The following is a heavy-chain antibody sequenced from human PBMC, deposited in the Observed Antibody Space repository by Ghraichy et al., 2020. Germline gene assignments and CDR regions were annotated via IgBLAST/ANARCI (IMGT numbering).Heavy chain of an antibody. J-gene: IGHJ3*02. CDR2: IKQDGSDK. CDR1: GFTFINYY. CDR3: AREGGLEATITTGFDI. V-gene: IGHV3-7*03. Sequence: GGSLRLSCAASGFTFINYYMTWVRQAPGKGLEWVANIKQDGSDKFYVDSVKGRFTISRDNAKNSVYLQMNSLRAEDTAIYYCAREGGLEATITTGFDIWGQGTMVTVSS. D-gene: IGHD5-24*01.